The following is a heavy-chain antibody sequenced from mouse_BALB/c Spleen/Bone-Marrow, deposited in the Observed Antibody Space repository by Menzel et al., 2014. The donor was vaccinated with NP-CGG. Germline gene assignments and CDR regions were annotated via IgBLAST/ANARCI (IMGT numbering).Heavy chain of an antibody. CDR2: ISDGGSYT. Sequence: EVQVVESGGGLVKPGGYLKVSCAASGFTFSDFYMYWIRQTPEKRLEWVATISDGGSYTYYSDSVKGRFTISRDNAKNDLYLQMSSLKSEDTAMYYCGRDGDYRYAWSPYWGQGTLVTVSA. D-gene: IGHD2-14*01. J-gene: IGHJ3*01. CDR3: GRDGDYRYAWSPY. CDR1: GFTFSDFY. V-gene: IGHV5-4*02.